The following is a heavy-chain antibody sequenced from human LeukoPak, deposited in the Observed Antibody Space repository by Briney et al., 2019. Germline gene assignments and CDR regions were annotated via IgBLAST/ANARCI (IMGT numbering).Heavy chain of an antibody. Sequence: PSETLSLTCTVSGGSISSSSYYWGWIRQPPGKGLECIGNIYYSGSTYYNPSLKSRVTISVDTSKNQFSLKLRSVTAADTAVYYCARTTEGYAGGPGYSYYYYMDVWGKGTTVTISS. J-gene: IGHJ6*03. D-gene: IGHD5-12*01. CDR3: ARTTEGYAGGPGYSYYYYMDV. CDR1: GGSISSSSYY. V-gene: IGHV4-39*07. CDR2: IYYSGST.